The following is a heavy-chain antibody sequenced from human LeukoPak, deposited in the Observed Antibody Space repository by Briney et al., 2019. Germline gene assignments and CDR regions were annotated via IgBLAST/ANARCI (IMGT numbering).Heavy chain of an antibody. CDR3: AREIPILTGYKKGFDY. D-gene: IGHD3-9*01. CDR1: GGSISSYY. CDR2: IYTSEST. J-gene: IGHJ4*02. V-gene: IGHV4-4*07. Sequence: SETLSLTCTVSGGSISSYYWSWIRQPAGKGLEWIGRIYTSESTNYNPSLKSRVTMSVDTSKNQFSLKLSSVTAADTAVYYCAREIPILTGYKKGFDYWGQGTLVTVSS.